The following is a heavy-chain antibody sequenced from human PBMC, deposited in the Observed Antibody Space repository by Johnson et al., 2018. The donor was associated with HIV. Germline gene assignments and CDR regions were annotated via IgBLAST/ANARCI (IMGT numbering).Heavy chain of an antibody. D-gene: IGHD3-22*01. Sequence: VQLVESGGGLVKPGGSLRLSCAASGITVGTNYMSWVRQAPGKGLEWVSVIFSVGDVYYADSVKGRFTIPRDHAKNTLYLQMDSLGAEDTAVYYCARDMFGRYYYDSSGYSDDAFDIWGQGTMVTVSS. V-gene: IGHV3-66*01. CDR2: IFSVGDV. CDR3: ARDMFGRYYYDSSGYSDDAFDI. J-gene: IGHJ3*02. CDR1: GITVGTNY.